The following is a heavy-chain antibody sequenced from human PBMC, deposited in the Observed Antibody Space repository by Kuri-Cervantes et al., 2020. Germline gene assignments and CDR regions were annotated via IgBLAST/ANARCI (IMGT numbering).Heavy chain of an antibody. CDR2: INHSGST. J-gene: IGHJ6*02. Sequence: SETLSLTCTVSGGSISSYYWSWIRQPPGKGLEWIGEINHSGSTNYNPSLKSRVTISVDTSKNQFSLKLSSVTAADTAVYYCARDYGLPSGRPGYYYYGMDVWGQGTTVTVSS. CDR3: ARDYGLPSGRPGYYYYGMDV. D-gene: IGHD4-17*01. CDR1: GGSISSYY. V-gene: IGHV4-34*01.